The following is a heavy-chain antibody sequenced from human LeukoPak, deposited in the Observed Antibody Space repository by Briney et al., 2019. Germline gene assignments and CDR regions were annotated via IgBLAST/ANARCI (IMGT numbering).Heavy chain of an antibody. Sequence: ASVKVSCKTSGYTFTTYHINWVRQATGQGLEWLGWVNPYSGDRGYAQKFQGRLSITSDTSISTAYMELGSLRSDDTAVYFCARTTSFTASGYDYWGQGTLVTVSP. CDR1: GYTFTTYH. J-gene: IGHJ4*02. V-gene: IGHV1-8*03. D-gene: IGHD6-25*01. CDR2: VNPYSGDR. CDR3: ARTTSFTASGYDY.